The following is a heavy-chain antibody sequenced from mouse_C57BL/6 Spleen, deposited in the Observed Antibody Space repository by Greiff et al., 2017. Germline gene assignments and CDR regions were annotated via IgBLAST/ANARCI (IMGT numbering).Heavy chain of an antibody. CDR2: INPYNGGT. Sequence: VQLQQSGPVLVKPGASVKMSCKASGYTFTDYYMNWVKQSHGKSLEWIGVINPYNGGTSYNQKFKGKATLTVDKSSSTAYMELNSLTSEDSAVYYCARSDYSYYEAFAYWGQGTLVTVSA. CDR1: GYTFTDYY. CDR3: ARSDYSYYEAFAY. J-gene: IGHJ3*01. D-gene: IGHD2-12*01. V-gene: IGHV1-19*01.